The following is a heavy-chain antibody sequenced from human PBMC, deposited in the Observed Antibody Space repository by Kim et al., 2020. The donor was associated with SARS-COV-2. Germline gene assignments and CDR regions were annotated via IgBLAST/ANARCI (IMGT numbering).Heavy chain of an antibody. Sequence: YNPYLKSRVTISVDTSKNQFSLKLSSVTAADTAVYYCARAGRDGYNYFDYWGQGTLVTVSS. J-gene: IGHJ4*02. V-gene: IGHV4-59*01. CDR3: ARAGRDGYNYFDY. D-gene: IGHD5-12*01.